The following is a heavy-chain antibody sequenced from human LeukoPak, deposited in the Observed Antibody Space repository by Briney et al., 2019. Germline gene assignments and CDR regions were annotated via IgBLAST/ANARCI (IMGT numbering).Heavy chain of an antibody. Sequence: GGSLRLSCAASGFTFSSYSMYCVRQAPGKGPKYVSAITSNGGSTNYANSVKGRFTISRDNSKNTLYLQMGSLRTEDMAVYYCARAHMVRGVRYGLDVWGQGTTVSVSS. D-gene: IGHD3-10*01. V-gene: IGHV3-64*01. CDR3: ARAHMVRGVRYGLDV. CDR2: ITSNGGST. J-gene: IGHJ6*02. CDR1: GFTFSSYS.